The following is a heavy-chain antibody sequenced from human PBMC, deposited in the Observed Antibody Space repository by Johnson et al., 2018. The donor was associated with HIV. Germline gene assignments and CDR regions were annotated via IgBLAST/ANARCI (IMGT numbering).Heavy chain of an antibody. J-gene: IGHJ3*02. CDR2: ISWNSGRI. CDR1: GFSFNNYW. D-gene: IGHD4-23*01. V-gene: IGHV3-9*01. Sequence: VQLVESGGGFIQPGGSLRLSCATSGFSFNNYWMHWVRQAPGKGLEWVSGISWNSGRIAYADSVKGRFTISRDNAKNSLYLQMNSLRAEDTAVYYCARDGPPYYGGNSGGALYIWGQGTMVTVSS. CDR3: ARDGPPYYGGNSGGALYI.